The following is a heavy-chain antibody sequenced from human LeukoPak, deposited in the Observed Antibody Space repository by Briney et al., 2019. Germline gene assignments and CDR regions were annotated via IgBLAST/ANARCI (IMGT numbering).Heavy chain of an antibody. CDR1: GFTFSSYA. D-gene: IGHD3-10*01. CDR3: ARLEIFSGFDY. V-gene: IGHV3-30*04. CDR2: ISYDGSNK. Sequence: GGSLRLSCAASGFTFSSYAMHWVRQAPGKGLEWVAVISYDGSNKYYADSVKGRFTISRDNSKNTLYLQMNSLRAEDTAVYYCARLEIFSGFDYWGRGTLVAVSS. J-gene: IGHJ4*02.